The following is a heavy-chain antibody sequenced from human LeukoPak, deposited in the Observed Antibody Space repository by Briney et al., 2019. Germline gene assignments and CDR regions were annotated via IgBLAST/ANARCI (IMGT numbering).Heavy chain of an antibody. V-gene: IGHV3-33*01. CDR2: IWYDGSNK. CDR3: ARDLRGGSYLDY. Sequence: SGGSLRLSCAASGFTFSSYGMHWVRQAPGKGLEWVAVIWYDGSNKYYADSVKGRFTISRDNSKNTLYLQMNSLRAEDTAVYYCARDLRGGSYLDYWGQGTLVTVSS. CDR1: GFTFSSYG. D-gene: IGHD3-16*01. J-gene: IGHJ4*02.